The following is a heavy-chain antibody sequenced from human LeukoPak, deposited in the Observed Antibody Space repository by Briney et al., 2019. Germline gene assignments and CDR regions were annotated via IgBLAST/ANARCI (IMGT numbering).Heavy chain of an antibody. D-gene: IGHD6-6*01. J-gene: IGHJ5*02. CDR2: TYYRSNWNS. Sequence: SQTLLLTCAIYGDSVSSNSASWNWIRQSPTRGLEWLGRTYYRSNWNSDYAISVKSRITINPDTSMNQFSLHLKSVTPEDTAVYYCARDPDSSYEWGPFDPWGQGTLVTVSS. CDR3: ARDPDSSYEWGPFDP. CDR1: GDSVSSNSAS. V-gene: IGHV6-1*01.